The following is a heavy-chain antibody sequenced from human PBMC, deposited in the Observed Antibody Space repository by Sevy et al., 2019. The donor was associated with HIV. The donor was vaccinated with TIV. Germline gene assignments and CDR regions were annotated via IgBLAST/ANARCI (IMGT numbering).Heavy chain of an antibody. CDR3: ARGYDYFDY. D-gene: IGHD1-1*01. Sequence: GGSLRLSCAASGFTFSIYWMSWLRQAPGKGLEWVANIKQDGSEKYYVDSVKGRFTISRDNAKNSLYLQMNSLRAEDTAVYYCARGYDYFDYWGQGTLVTVSS. J-gene: IGHJ4*02. V-gene: IGHV3-7*03. CDR2: IKQDGSEK. CDR1: GFTFSIYW.